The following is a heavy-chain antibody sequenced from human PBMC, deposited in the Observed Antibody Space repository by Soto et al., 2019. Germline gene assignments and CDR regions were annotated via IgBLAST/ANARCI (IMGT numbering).Heavy chain of an antibody. D-gene: IGHD3-22*01. Sequence: QVQLVQSGAEVKKPGASVKVSCKASGYTFTSYGISWVRQAPGQGLEWMGWISAYNGNTNYAQKLQGRVTMTTDTSTSTVYMELRSLRSADTAVYYCARDYDDSSGYYPPSGMDVWGQGTTVTVSS. V-gene: IGHV1-18*04. CDR3: ARDYDDSSGYYPPSGMDV. CDR1: GYTFTSYG. J-gene: IGHJ6*02. CDR2: ISAYNGNT.